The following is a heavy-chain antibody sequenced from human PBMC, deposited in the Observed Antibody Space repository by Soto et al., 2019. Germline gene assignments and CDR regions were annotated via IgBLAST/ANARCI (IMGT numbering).Heavy chain of an antibody. CDR2: IIPILGIA. CDR1: GGTFSSYT. CDR3: ARSIAARRSADDY. J-gene: IGHJ4*02. V-gene: IGHV1-69*02. Sequence: QVQLVQSGAEVKKPGSSVKVSCKASGGTFSSYTISWVRQAPGQGLEWMGRIIPILGIANYAQKFQGRVTITADKSTRTAYMELSSLRSEDTAVYYCARSIAARRSADDYWGQGTLVTVSS. D-gene: IGHD6-6*01.